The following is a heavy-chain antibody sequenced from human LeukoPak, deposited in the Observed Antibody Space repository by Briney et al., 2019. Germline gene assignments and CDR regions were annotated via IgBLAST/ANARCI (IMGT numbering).Heavy chain of an antibody. CDR1: GGSISSYY. D-gene: IGHD6-13*01. V-gene: IGHV4-59*01. J-gene: IGHJ4*02. CDR3: ARDGKRSSSWYDY. CDR2: IYYSGST. Sequence: PSETLSHTCTVSGGSISSYYWSWIRQPPGKGLEWIGYIYYSGSTNYNPSLKSRVTISVDTSKNQFSLKLSSVTAADTAVYYCARDGKRSSSWYDYWGQGTLVTVSS.